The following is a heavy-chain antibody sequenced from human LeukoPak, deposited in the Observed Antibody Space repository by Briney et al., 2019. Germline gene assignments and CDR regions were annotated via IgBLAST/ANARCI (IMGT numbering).Heavy chain of an antibody. J-gene: IGHJ4*02. D-gene: IGHD6-13*01. Sequence: GEAPKIFCSGSGGSFISNWVGWGRQLPGEGLVGRGIIKSCDSSTKYNPSFEGQVTISADKSINTAYVQWTSLKASDSAMYYCARTPPSAYRSSWYTPHFDYWGQGSLVTVSS. CDR2: IKSCDSST. CDR3: ARTPPSAYRSSWYTPHFDY. V-gene: IGHV5-51*01. CDR1: GGSFISNW.